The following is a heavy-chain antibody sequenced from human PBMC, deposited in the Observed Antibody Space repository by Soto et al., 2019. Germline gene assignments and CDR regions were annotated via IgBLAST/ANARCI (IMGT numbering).Heavy chain of an antibody. V-gene: IGHV1-24*01. CDR2: XDPGNXNT. D-gene: IGHD5-12*01. CDR3: ARVSGYYIPDY. CDR1: GSTLTESS. Sequence: EXSVKVSCKVSGSTLTESSMHWVRQAPGKGLEWMGGXDPGNXNTKYSKKSQXXVTITRDXXESKDYMELSSLRSEDTAVYYCARVSGYYIPDYWGQETLVTVSS. J-gene: IGHJ4*02.